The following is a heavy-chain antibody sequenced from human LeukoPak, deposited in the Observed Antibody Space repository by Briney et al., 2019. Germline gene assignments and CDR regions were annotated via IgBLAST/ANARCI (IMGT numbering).Heavy chain of an antibody. CDR1: GFSLGTSGMC. Sequence: SGPTLLHPTPTLTLTCTFSGFSLGTSGMCVSWIRQPPGKALEWLSLIDWDDDKYYSTSLKTRLTISKHTSKNQVVLTMTNMAPMDTATYYCARAYNSLCGPFDYWGQGTLVTVSS. J-gene: IGHJ4*02. V-gene: IGHV2-70*01. CDR2: IDWDDDK. D-gene: IGHD1-20*01. CDR3: ARAYNSLCGPFDY.